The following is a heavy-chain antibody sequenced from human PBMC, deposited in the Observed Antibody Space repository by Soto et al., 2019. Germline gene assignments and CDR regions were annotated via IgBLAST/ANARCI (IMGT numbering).Heavy chain of an antibody. CDR1: GGSFSGYY. D-gene: IGHD3-9*01. J-gene: IGHJ6*02. V-gene: IGHV4-34*01. CDR3: ARLGAGAYYDILTGYYYYYGMDV. Sequence: SETLSLTCAVYGGSFSGYYWSWIRQPPGKWLEWIGEINHSGSTNYNPSLKSRVTISVDTSKNQFSLKLSSVTAADTAVYYCARLGAGAYYDILTGYYYYYGMDVWGQGXTVTVYS. CDR2: INHSGST.